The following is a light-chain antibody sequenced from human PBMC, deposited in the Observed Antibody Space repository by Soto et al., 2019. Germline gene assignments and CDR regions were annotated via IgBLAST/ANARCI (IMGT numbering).Light chain of an antibody. J-gene: IGLJ2*01. Sequence: QSVLTQSPSASASLGASVKLTCTLSSGHSSYPIAWHQQQPEKGPRYLIKLNSDGSHRKGDGIPDRFSGSSSGAERYLTISSLQSDDEAAYYCQTWGTGIHVVFGGGTKL. CDR3: QTWGTGIHVV. V-gene: IGLV4-69*01. CDR1: SGHSSYP. CDR2: LNSDGSH.